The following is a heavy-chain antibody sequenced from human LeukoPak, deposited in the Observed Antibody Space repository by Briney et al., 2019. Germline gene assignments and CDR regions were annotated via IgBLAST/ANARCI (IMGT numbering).Heavy chain of an antibody. Sequence: ASVKVSCKASGGTFSSYAISWVRQAPGQGLEWMGWINPNSGGTNYAPKFQGRVTMTRDTSISTAYMELSGLRSDDTAVYYCARDGGFDYWGQGTLVAVSS. D-gene: IGHD3-3*01. CDR2: INPNSGGT. CDR1: GGTFSSYA. CDR3: ARDGGFDY. J-gene: IGHJ4*02. V-gene: IGHV1-2*02.